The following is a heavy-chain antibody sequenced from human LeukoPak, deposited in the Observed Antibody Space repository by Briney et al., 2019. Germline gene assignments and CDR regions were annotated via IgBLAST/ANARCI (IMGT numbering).Heavy chain of an antibody. V-gene: IGHV3-23*01. D-gene: IGHD6-6*01. Sequence: GGSLRLSCAASGFTFSSYAMSWVRQAPGKGLEWVSAISGSGGSTYYADSVKGRFTISRDNSKNTLYLQMNSLRAEDTAVYYCESSEWSGRIAARPRPDFFYWGQGTLVTVSS. CDR1: GFTFSSYA. CDR3: ESSEWSGRIAARPRPDFFY. CDR2: ISGSGGST. J-gene: IGHJ4*02.